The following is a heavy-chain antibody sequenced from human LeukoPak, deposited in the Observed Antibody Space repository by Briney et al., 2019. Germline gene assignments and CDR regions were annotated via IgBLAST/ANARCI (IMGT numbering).Heavy chain of an antibody. V-gene: IGHV4-34*01. J-gene: IGHJ4*02. D-gene: IGHD6-6*01. Sequence: SETLSLTXAVYGGSFSAYYWSWIRQPPGKGREWIGEINHSGSTNFNPSLKSRVTISGDTSKNQFSLKLSSVTAAATALYYCAGPYSSSSLGGYWRQPTLVTDSS. CDR1: GGSFSAYY. CDR2: INHSGST. CDR3: AGPYSSSSLGGY.